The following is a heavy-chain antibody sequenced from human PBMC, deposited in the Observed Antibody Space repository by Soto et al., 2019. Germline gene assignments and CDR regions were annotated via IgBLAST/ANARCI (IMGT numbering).Heavy chain of an antibody. CDR3: ARSGSYCSGGSCYVSILDP. Sequence: PSETLSLTCTVSGGSISSSSYYWGWIRQPPGKGLEWIGSIYYSGSTYYNPSLKSRVTISVDTSKNQFSLKLSSVTAADTAVYYCARSGSYCSGGSCYVSILDPWGQGTLVTVSS. V-gene: IGHV4-39*01. CDR1: GGSISSSSYY. J-gene: IGHJ5*02. CDR2: IYYSGST. D-gene: IGHD2-15*01.